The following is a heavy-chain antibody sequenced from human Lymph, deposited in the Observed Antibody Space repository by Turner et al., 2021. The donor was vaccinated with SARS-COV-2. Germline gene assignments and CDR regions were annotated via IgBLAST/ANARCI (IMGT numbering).Heavy chain of an antibody. Sequence: QLQLQESGPGLVKPSETLSLTCTVSGGSISSSSYYWGWIRQPPGKGLEWIGSIYYSGSTYDNPSLKSRVTISVDTSKNQFSLKLSSVTAADTAVYYCARQRLTRYGMDVWGQGTTVIVSS. CDR1: GGSISSSSYY. J-gene: IGHJ6*02. D-gene: IGHD2-21*02. V-gene: IGHV4-39*01. CDR2: IYYSGST. CDR3: ARQRLTRYGMDV.